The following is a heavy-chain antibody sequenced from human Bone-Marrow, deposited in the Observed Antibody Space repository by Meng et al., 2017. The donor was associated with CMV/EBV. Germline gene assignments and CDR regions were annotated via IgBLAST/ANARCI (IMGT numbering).Heavy chain of an antibody. J-gene: IGHJ4*02. Sequence: KGSGYIFTNYWSGWVRQMPGKGLEWMGIIYHGDSDTRYSQSFQGQVTISADKSITTAFLQWSSLEASDTAIYYCARYQGVTVSGTLDYWGQGSLVTVSS. CDR3: ARYQGVTVSGTLDY. CDR1: GYIFTNYW. D-gene: IGHD6-19*01. V-gene: IGHV5-51*01. CDR2: IYHGDSDT.